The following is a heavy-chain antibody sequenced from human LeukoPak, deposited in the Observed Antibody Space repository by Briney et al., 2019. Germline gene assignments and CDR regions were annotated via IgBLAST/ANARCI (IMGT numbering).Heavy chain of an antibody. Sequence: GASVKVSCKASGYTFTGYYMHWVRQAPGQGLEWMGWINPNSGGTNYAQKFQGRVTMTRDTSISTAYMELSRLRSDDTAVYYCARRGGVRWLRFEDYWGQGTLVTVSS. J-gene: IGHJ4*02. CDR3: ARRGGVRWLRFEDY. CDR2: INPNSGGT. D-gene: IGHD5-24*01. V-gene: IGHV1-2*02. CDR1: GYTFTGYY.